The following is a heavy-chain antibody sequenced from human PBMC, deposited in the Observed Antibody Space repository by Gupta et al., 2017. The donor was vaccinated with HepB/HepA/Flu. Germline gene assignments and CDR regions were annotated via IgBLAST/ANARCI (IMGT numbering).Heavy chain of an antibody. Sequence: QVQLVESGGGVVQPGRSLRLSCAASGFTFSSYAMHWVRQAPGKGLEWGAVISYDGSNKYYADAVKGRLTIYRDNSKNTLYLEMKGLRAENTAVYYCARSKGGEYPFDYGCQGTLVTVSS. J-gene: IGHJ4*02. CDR1: GFTFSSYA. CDR3: ARSKGGEYPFDY. CDR2: ISYDGSNK. V-gene: IGHV3-30-3*01. D-gene: IGHD4-17*01.